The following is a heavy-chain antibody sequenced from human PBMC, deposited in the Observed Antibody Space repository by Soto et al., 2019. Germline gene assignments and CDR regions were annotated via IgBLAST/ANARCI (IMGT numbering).Heavy chain of an antibody. CDR3: TTDPKLSYYGGPDY. CDR2: IKSKTDGGTT. CDR1: GFTFSNAW. Sequence: EVQLVESGGGLVKPGGSLRLSCAASGFTFSNAWMSWVRQAPGKGLEWVGRIKSKTDGGTTDYAAPVKGRFTISRDDAKNTLYLQMNSLKTEDTAVYYCTTDPKLSYYGGPDYWGQGTLVTVSS. D-gene: IGHD4-17*01. J-gene: IGHJ4*02. V-gene: IGHV3-15*01.